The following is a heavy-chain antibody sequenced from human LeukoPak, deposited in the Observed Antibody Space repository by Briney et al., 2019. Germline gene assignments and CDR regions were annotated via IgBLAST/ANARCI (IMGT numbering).Heavy chain of an antibody. J-gene: IGHJ5*02. CDR3: ARGNDFDLTYNWFDP. D-gene: IGHD3-3*01. CDR2: INPNSGGT. V-gene: IGHV1-2*02. Sequence: ASVKVSCKASGYTFTGYYMHWVRQAPGQGLEWMGWINPNSGGTNYAQKFQGRVTMTRDTSISTAYMELSRLRSDDTAVYYYARGNDFDLTYNWFDPWGQGTLVTVSS. CDR1: GYTFTGYY.